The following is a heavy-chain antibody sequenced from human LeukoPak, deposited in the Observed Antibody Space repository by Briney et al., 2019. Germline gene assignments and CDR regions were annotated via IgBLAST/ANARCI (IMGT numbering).Heavy chain of an antibody. D-gene: IGHD1-7*01. Sequence: SVTVSFKASGGTFSSYAISWVRQAPGQGLEWMGRIIPILGIANYAQKFQGRVTITADKSTSTAYMELSSLRSEDTAVYYCASDTNWNYRFDYWGQGTLVTVSS. V-gene: IGHV1-69*04. CDR3: ASDTNWNYRFDY. CDR2: IIPILGIA. J-gene: IGHJ4*02. CDR1: GGTFSSYA.